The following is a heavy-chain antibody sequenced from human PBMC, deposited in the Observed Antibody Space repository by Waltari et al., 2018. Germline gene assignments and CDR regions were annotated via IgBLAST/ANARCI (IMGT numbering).Heavy chain of an antibody. CDR1: GGTFSSYA. CDR2: IIPIFGTA. Sequence: QVQLVQSGAEVKKPGSSVKVSCKASGGTFSSYAISWVRQAPGQGLEWMGRIIPIFGTANYAHKFQGRVTITADKSTSTAYMELSSLRSEDTAVYYCARGIVAAAGTYYGMDVWGQGTTVTVSS. D-gene: IGHD6-13*01. V-gene: IGHV1-69*08. CDR3: ARGIVAAAGTYYGMDV. J-gene: IGHJ6*02.